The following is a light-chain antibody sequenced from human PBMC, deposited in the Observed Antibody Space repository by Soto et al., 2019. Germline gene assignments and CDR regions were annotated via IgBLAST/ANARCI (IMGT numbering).Light chain of an antibody. CDR3: CSYAGSYTPHVV. CDR1: SSDVGGYNY. Sequence: QSVLTQPRSVSGSPRQSVTISCTGTSSDVGGYNYVSWYQQHPGKAPKLMIYDVSKRPSGVPDRFSGSKSGNTASLTISGLQAEDEADYYCCSYAGSYTPHVVFGGGTKLTVL. J-gene: IGLJ2*01. CDR2: DVS. V-gene: IGLV2-11*01.